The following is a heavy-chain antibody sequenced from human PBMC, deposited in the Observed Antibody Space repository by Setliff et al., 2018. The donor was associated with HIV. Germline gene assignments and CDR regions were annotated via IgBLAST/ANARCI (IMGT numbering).Heavy chain of an antibody. V-gene: IGHV1-2*02. J-gene: IGHJ5*02. D-gene: IGHD3-16*02. CDR3: ALANIVSTARWNH. CDR2: INPNSGGT. Sequence: ASVKVSCKTSGYTFTGYYIHWVRQAPGQGLEWMGWINPNSGGTNYAQKFQGRVTMTRDTSTSTVYMDLNRLTYDDTAVYYCALANIVSTARWNHWGRGTLVTVSS. CDR1: GYTFTGYY.